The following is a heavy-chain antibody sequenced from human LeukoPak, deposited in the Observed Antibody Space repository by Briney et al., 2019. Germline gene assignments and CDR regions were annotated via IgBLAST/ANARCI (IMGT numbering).Heavy chain of an antibody. J-gene: IGHJ5*02. V-gene: IGHV4-59*01. CDR2: IYYNGSA. Sequence: PSETLSLTCTVSGGSISYYYWNWIRQPPGQGLEWIGYIYYNGSANYNPSLKSRVTISVDTSTNQFSLRMSAVTAADTAVYYCARGLNWFDPWGQGTLLTVSS. CDR1: GGSISYYY. CDR3: ARGLNWFDP.